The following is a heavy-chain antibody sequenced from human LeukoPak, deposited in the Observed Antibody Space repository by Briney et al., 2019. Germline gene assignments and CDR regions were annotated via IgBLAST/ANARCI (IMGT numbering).Heavy chain of an antibody. CDR2: INWNGGST. V-gene: IGHV3-20*04. D-gene: IGHD1-26*01. CDR1: GFTFDDYG. Sequence: GGSLRLSCAASGFTFDDYGMSWVRQAPGKGLEWVSGINWNGGSTGYADSVKGRFTISRDNAKNSLYVQMNSLGAEDTALYYCARDEEGGSYPLDYWGQGTLVTVSS. CDR3: ARDEEGGSYPLDY. J-gene: IGHJ4*02.